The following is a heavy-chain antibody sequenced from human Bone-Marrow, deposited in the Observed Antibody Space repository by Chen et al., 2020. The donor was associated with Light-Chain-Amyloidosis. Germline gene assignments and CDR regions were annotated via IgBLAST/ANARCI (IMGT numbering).Heavy chain of an antibody. D-gene: IGHD3-9*01. CDR3: AKDISYDDILPGYPADAFDI. CDR1: GFAFSSYA. Sequence: EVHLVESGGGLLQRGGSLRLSCAASGFAFSSYAMSWVRQAPGKGLEWVSTISGSCGSRYYGDSVKGRLTISRDKSKNALFLQMNSLRAEDTAVYYCAKDISYDDILPGYPADAFDIWGQGTMVTVSS. V-gene: IGHV3-23*04. J-gene: IGHJ3*02. CDR2: ISGSCGSR.